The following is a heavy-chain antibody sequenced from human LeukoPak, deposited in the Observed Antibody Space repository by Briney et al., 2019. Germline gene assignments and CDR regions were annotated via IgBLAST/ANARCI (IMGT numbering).Heavy chain of an antibody. J-gene: IGHJ3*02. CDR2: IYYSGNT. D-gene: IGHD3-10*01. CDR3: ARSFYYYGADALDI. Sequence: SETLSLTCTVSGDSISSSSSYWGWIRQPPGKGLEWIGSIYYSGNTYYNTSLKSRVTISVDTSKNQFSLKLTSVSAADTAVYYCARSFYYYGADALDIWGQGTKVTVSS. V-gene: IGHV4-39*07. CDR1: GDSISSSSSY.